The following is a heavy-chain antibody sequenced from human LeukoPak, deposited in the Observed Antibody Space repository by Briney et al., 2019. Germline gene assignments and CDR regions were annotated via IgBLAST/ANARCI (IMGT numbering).Heavy chain of an antibody. J-gene: IGHJ4*02. D-gene: IGHD6-6*01. CDR1: DSNIGTYA. CDR3: AKDRISGQGGAARILDY. V-gene: IGHV3-23*01. CDR2: MSGGGLST. Sequence: PGGSLRLSCGAPDSNIGTYAVTWVRQVPGKGLEWVSGMSGGGLSTYYARSVKGRFTISRDTSKNTFYLEMNSLGADDTALYYCAKDRISGQGGAARILDYWGQGTLVAVSS.